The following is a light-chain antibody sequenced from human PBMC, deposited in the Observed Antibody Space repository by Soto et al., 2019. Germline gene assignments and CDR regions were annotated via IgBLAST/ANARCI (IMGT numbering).Light chain of an antibody. CDR1: QVGSSN. CDR2: DAS. J-gene: IGKJ1*01. V-gene: IGKV3-15*01. Sequence: IVTRQSPATLSIYPGERATHSCRASQVGSSNLAWYQQKPGQAPRLLIYDASTRATGIPARFSGSGSGTEFTLTISRLESEDFAVYYCQQYRNWLTWTFGQGTKVDI. CDR3: QQYRNWLTWT.